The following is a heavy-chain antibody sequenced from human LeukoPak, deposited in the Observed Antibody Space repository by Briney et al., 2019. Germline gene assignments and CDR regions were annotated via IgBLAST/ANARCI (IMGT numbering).Heavy chain of an antibody. D-gene: IGHD2-2*01. Sequence: PGGSLRLSCAGSGFTCSNAWMGWVRHAPGKGLEWVGRIKSRTNDGTTDYAAPVKGRFTISRDDSKNTLYLQMNSLKTEDTAVYYCTTGATSRWGQGTLVTVSS. CDR3: TTGATSR. J-gene: IGHJ4*02. CDR2: IKSRTNDGTT. V-gene: IGHV3-15*01. CDR1: GFTCSNAW.